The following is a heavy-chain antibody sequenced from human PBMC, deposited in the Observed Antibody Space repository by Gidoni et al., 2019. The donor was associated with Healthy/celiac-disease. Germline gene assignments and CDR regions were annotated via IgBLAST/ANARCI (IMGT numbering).Heavy chain of an antibody. V-gene: IGHV3-7*03. J-gene: IGHJ3*02. CDR1: GFPFRSYW. D-gene: IGHD1-26*01. CDR2: IKQDGSEK. Sequence: EVQLVESGGGLVQPGGSLRLSCAASGFPFRSYWMSWVRQAPGKGLEWVANIKQDGSEKYYVDSVKGRFTISRDNAKNSLYLQMNSLRAEDTAVYYCAREWGVGGSPPPYAFDIWGQGTMVTVSS. CDR3: AREWGVGGSPPPYAFDI.